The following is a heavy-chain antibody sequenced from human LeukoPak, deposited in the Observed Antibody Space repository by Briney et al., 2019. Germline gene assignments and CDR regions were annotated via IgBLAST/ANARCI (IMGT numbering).Heavy chain of an antibody. V-gene: IGHV3-66*01. CDR2: IYIGGGT. Sequence: PGGSLRLSCAASESIVSGNYMTWVRQAPGKGLKWLSVIYIGGGTYYADSVKGRFTISRDNSKSTLYLQMNSLRAEDTAMYYCAARPLMPPRFDYWGQGTLVTVSS. CDR3: AARPLMPPRFDY. D-gene: IGHD2-2*01. CDR1: ESIVSGNY. J-gene: IGHJ4*02.